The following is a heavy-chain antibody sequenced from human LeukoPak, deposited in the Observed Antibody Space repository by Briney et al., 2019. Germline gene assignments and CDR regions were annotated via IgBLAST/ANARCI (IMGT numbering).Heavy chain of an antibody. Sequence: PSQTLSLTCAVSGGSISSGGYSWSWVRQPPGKCLECIGYIYHSGRTYYNPSLKSRVTISVDRSKNQFSLKLSSVTAADTAVYYCARAEYYDSSGYYYYYGMDVWGQGTTVTVSS. CDR3: ARAEYYDSSGYYYYYGMDV. CDR1: GGSISSGGYS. CDR2: IYHSGRT. V-gene: IGHV4-30-2*01. D-gene: IGHD3-22*01. J-gene: IGHJ6*02.